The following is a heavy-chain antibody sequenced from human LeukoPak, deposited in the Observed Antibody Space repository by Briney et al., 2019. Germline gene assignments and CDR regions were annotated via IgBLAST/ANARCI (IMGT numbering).Heavy chain of an antibody. D-gene: IGHD3-10*01. Sequence: PGGPLRLSCAASGFTFSSYAMSWVRQAPGKGLEWVSAISGSGGSTYYADSVKGQFTISRDNSKNTLYLQMNSLRAEDTAVYYCAKVLGELLYHWGQGTLVTVSS. CDR2: ISGSGGST. CDR3: AKVLGELLYH. J-gene: IGHJ4*02. V-gene: IGHV3-23*01. CDR1: GFTFSSYA.